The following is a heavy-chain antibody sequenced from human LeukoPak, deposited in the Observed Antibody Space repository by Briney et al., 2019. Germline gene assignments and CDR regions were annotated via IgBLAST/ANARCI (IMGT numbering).Heavy chain of an antibody. Sequence: ASVKVSCKASGYTFTGYYMHWVRQAPGQGLEWMGWINPNSGGTNYAQKFQGRVPMTRDTSISTAYMELSRLRSDDTAVYYCAGHYYDSSGYYGYGFDYWGQGTLVTVSS. CDR1: GYTFTGYY. J-gene: IGHJ4*02. CDR3: AGHYYDSSGYYGYGFDY. D-gene: IGHD3-22*01. V-gene: IGHV1-2*02. CDR2: INPNSGGT.